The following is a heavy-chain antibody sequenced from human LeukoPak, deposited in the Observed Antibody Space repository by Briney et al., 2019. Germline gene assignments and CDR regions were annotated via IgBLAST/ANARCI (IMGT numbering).Heavy chain of an antibody. J-gene: IGHJ5*02. CDR1: GFTFSHFG. V-gene: IGHV3-23*01. CDR3: AKGLNWFDP. Sequence: QPGTSLRLSCEASGFTFSHFGMHWVRQAPGKGLEWVSGLSGSGSSVYYADSVRGRLTISRDNSRNTLYLQLDSLRADDTAVYYCAKGLNWFDPWGQGTLVTVSS. CDR2: LSGSGSSV. D-gene: IGHD2-8*01.